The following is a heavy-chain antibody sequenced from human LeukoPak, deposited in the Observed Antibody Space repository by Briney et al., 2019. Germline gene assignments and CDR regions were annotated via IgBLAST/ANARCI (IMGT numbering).Heavy chain of an antibody. J-gene: IGHJ4*02. CDR2: IWGDGNDV. CDR1: RFTFRYYR. CDR3: ASVVEKDTINELNY. V-gene: IGHV3-74*01. D-gene: IGHD5-24*01. Sequence: AGGALRLSCVASRFTFRYYRVHRVRQAPGKVLVWVSRIWGDGNDVSYADSVEGRVNSSRDNAKNLLYLQMSSLRVEDTAIYYCASVVEKDTINELNYWGQGTLVTVSS.